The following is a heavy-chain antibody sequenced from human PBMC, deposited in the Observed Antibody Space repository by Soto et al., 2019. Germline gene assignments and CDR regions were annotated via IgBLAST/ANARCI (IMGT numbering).Heavy chain of an antibody. CDR3: AGGSGGPGVSSGWNLGY. V-gene: IGHV1-18*01. CDR2: ISTYNGNT. D-gene: IGHD6-19*01. J-gene: IGHJ4*02. CDR1: GYTFTSYG. Sequence: QVQLVQSGAEVKKPGASVKVSCKASGYTFTSYGISWVRQAPGQGLEWMGWISTYNGNTNYAQKLQGRVTMTTDTSTSTASMELRSLRSDVTAVYYCAGGSGGPGVSSGWNLGYWGQGTLVTVSS.